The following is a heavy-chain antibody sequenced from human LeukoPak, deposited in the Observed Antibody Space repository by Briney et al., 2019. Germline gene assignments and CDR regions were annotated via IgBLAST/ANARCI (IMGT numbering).Heavy chain of an antibody. CDR2: TRNKANSYTT. CDR3: ARVRYCSSTTCRGAFDI. CDR1: GFTFSDHY. D-gene: IGHD2-2*01. Sequence: GGSLRLSCAASGFTFSDHYMDWVRQAPGKGLEWVGRTRNKANSYTTEYAASVKGRSTISRDDSEKSLYLQMNGLKTEDTAVYYCARVRYCSSTTCRGAFDIWGQGTMVTVSS. J-gene: IGHJ3*02. V-gene: IGHV3-72*01.